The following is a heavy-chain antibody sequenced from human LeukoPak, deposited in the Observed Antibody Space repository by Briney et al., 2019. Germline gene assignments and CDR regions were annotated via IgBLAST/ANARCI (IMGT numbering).Heavy chain of an antibody. CDR1: GFTFSDYG. CDR2: ISTGRSVM. D-gene: IGHD5/OR15-5a*01. CDR3: AGGVYGYNAFDY. J-gene: IGHJ4*02. V-gene: IGHV3-48*02. Sequence: GGSLRLSCAASGFTFSDYGTSWARQAPGKGLEWISHISTGRSVMNYADSVKGRFTISRDNGKNSVYLQMNSLRDEDTAVYYCAGGVYGYNAFDYWGQGTLVSVSS.